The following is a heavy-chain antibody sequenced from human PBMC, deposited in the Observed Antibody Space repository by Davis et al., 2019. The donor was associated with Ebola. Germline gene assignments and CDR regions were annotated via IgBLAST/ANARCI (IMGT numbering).Heavy chain of an antibody. Sequence: SETLSLTCTVSGGSVSSGTYYWSWIRQPPGKGLEWIGYIYYSGSTNYNPSLKSRVTISVDTSKNQFSLKLSSVTAADTAVYYCARVRSGYYGMDVWGKGTTVTVSS. CDR3: ARVRSGYYGMDV. V-gene: IGHV4-61*01. CDR1: GGSVSSGTYY. CDR2: IYYSGST. D-gene: IGHD6-25*01. J-gene: IGHJ6*04.